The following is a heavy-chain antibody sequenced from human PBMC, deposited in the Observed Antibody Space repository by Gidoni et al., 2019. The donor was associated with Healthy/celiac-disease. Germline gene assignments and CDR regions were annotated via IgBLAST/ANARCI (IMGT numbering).Heavy chain of an antibody. J-gene: IGHJ6*03. CDR1: GCTFRNAW. CDR2: IKSKTDGGTT. CDR3: TTELYYYMDV. V-gene: IGHV3-15*01. Sequence: EVQLVESGGGWVKPGGSLRHYCAASGCTFRNAWLSWVRQAPGKGLEWVGRIKSKTDGGTTDYAAPVKGRFTISRDDSTNTLYLHMNSLKTEDTAVYYCTTELYYYMDVWGKGTTVTVSS.